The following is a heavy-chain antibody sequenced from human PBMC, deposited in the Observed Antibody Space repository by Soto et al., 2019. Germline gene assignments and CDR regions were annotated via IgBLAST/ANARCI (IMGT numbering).Heavy chain of an antibody. J-gene: IGHJ4*02. V-gene: IGHV2-5*01. Sequence: SGPTLVNPTQTLTLTCTFSGFSLSTSGVGVGWIRQPPGKALEWLALIYWNDDKRYSPSLKSRLTITKDTSKNQVVLTMTNMDPVDTATYYCAHSVVLELRPWYYFDYWGQGTLVTVSS. CDR1: GFSLSTSGVG. CDR2: IYWNDDK. CDR3: AHSVVLELRPWYYFDY. D-gene: IGHD1-7*01.